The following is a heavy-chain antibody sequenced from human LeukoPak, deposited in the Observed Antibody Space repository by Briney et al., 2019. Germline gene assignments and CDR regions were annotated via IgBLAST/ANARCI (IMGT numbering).Heavy chain of an antibody. Sequence: GGSLRLSCAASGFTFATYPMTWFRQAPGRGLEWVSSFSLSGTYYADSVKGRFTISRDNSKSTLYLQMNSLRAEDTAVYYCAKRSPEWDWGQGALVTVSS. CDR2: FSLSGT. CDR3: AKRSPEWD. CDR1: GFTFATYP. D-gene: IGHD2-8*01. V-gene: IGHV3-23*01. J-gene: IGHJ4*02.